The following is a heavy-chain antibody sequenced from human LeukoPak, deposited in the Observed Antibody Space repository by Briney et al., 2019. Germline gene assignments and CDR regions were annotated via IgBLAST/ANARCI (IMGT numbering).Heavy chain of an antibody. J-gene: IGHJ4*02. CDR1: GFSFNNYA. CDR2: IIASSGAT. D-gene: IGHD5-12*01. CDR3: AKGGYDYIEVAYFDF. Sequence: PGGSLRLSCAASGFSFNNYAMSWVRQAPGKGLEWVSIIIASSGATFHTDSVKGRFTISRDISKNTLYLQMNNLRVEDTAVYYCAKGGYDYIEVAYFDFWGQGILVTVSS. V-gene: IGHV3-23*01.